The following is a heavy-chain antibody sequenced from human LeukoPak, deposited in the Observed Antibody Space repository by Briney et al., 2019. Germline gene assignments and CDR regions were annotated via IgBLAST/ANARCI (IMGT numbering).Heavy chain of an antibody. CDR3: ARDDYDSSGGYYGMDV. CDR1: GFTFSSYE. J-gene: IGHJ6*02. V-gene: IGHV3-48*03. Sequence: PGGSLRLSCAASGFTFSSYEMNWVRQAPGKGLEWVSYISSSGSTIYYADSVKGGFTISRDNAKNSLYLQMNSLRAEDTAVYYCARDDYDSSGGYYGMDVWGQGTTVTVSS. D-gene: IGHD3-22*01. CDR2: ISSSGSTI.